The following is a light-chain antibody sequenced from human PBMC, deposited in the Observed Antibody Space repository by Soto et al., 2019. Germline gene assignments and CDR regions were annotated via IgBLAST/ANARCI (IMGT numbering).Light chain of an antibody. Sequence: EIVMTQSPATLSVSPGERPTLSCRARQSVSSNLAWYQQKPGQXPSXXIYGASSRATGIPDRFSGSGSGTDLTITISRLEPEDFEVYYCQQYGSSPRTFGQGTKVDIK. J-gene: IGKJ1*01. CDR1: QSVSSN. V-gene: IGKV3-20*01. CDR3: QQYGSSPRT. CDR2: GAS.